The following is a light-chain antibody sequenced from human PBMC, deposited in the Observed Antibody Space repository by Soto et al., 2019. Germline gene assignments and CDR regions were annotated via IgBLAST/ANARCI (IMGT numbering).Light chain of an antibody. CDR2: EES. CDR3: CSYAGSSTSWV. Sequence: QSALTQPASVSGSPGQSITISCTGTSSDAGNYNFVSWYQQHPGKAPKVIIYEESTRRSGVSNRSSGSKSGNTASLTISGLQAEDEADYYCCSYAGSSTSWVFGGGTKLTVL. V-gene: IGLV2-23*01. J-gene: IGLJ3*02. CDR1: SSDAGNYNF.